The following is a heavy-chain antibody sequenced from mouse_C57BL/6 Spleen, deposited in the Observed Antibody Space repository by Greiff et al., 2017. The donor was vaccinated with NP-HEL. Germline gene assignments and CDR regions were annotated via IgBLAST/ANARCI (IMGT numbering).Heavy chain of an antibody. V-gene: IGHV1-18*01. CDR3: AREGGSSGYGGWYFDV. D-gene: IGHD3-2*02. CDR1: GYTFTDYN. J-gene: IGHJ1*03. CDR2: INPNNGGT. Sequence: EVQLQQSGPELVKPGASVKIPCKASGYTFTDYNMDWVKQSHGKSLEWIGDINPNNGGTIYNQKFKGKATLTVDKSSSTAYMELRSLTSEDTAVYYWAREGGSSGYGGWYFDVWGTGTTVTVSS.